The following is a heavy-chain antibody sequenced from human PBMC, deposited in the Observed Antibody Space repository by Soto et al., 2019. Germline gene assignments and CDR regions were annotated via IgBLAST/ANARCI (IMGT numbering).Heavy chain of an antibody. V-gene: IGHV4-59*01. J-gene: IGHJ5*02. CDR3: ARADSSGWYTTYNWFDP. CDR2: IYYSGST. CDR1: GGSISSYY. Sequence: SETLSLTCTVSGGSISSYYWSWIRQPPGKGLEWIGYIYYSGSTNYNPSLKSRVTISVDTSKNQFSLKLSSVTAADTAVYYCARADSSGWYTTYNWFDPWGQGTLVTGSA. D-gene: IGHD6-19*01.